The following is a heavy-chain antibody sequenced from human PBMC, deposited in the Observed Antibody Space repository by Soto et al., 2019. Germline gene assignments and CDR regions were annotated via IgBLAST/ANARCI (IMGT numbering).Heavy chain of an antibody. J-gene: IGHJ5*02. CDR3: AKRAYGDPFDP. CDR2: IYDTGNT. V-gene: IGHV4-39*01. Sequence: SETLSLTCTVSGDSITSNSYFWWSWIRQPPGKGLEWIATIYDTGNTFYNPSLRSRVTISADTSKNQFALNLNSVTAADTAVYYCAKRAYGDPFDPWGQGTLVTVSS. D-gene: IGHD4-17*01. CDR1: GDSITSNSYF.